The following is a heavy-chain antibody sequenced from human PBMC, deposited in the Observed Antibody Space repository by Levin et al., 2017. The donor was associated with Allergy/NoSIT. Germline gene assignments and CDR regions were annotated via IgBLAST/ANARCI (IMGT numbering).Heavy chain of an antibody. CDR1: GFTFSSYA. CDR2: TSDSGGST. D-gene: IGHD2-2*01. J-gene: IGHJ6*02. Sequence: GESLKISCAASGFTFSSYAMNWVRQAPGKGLEWVSGTSDSGGSTYYADSVKGRFTISRDNSKNTLYLQVNSLRAEDTALYYCTKDLSAVPAANYYYAMAVWGPGTTVTVSS. V-gene: IGHV3-23*01. CDR3: TKDLSAVPAANYYYAMAV.